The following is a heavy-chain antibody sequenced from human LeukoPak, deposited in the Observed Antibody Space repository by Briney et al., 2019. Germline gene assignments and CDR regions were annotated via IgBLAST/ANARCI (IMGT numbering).Heavy chain of an antibody. V-gene: IGHV3-30-3*01. J-gene: IGHJ4*02. CDR3: ARGRPWELPYFDY. CDR2: ISYDGSNK. D-gene: IGHD1-26*01. CDR1: GFTFSSYA. Sequence: GRSLRLSCAASGFTFSSYAMHWVRQAPGKGLEWVAVISYDGSNKYYADSVKGRFTISRDNSKNTLYLQMNSLRAEDTAVYYCARGRPWELPYFDYWSQGTLVTVSS.